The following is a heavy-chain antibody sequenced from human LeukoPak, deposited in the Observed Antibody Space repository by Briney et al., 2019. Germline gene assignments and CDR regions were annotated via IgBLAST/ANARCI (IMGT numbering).Heavy chain of an antibody. CDR3: ARPDSSGYRGSLDAFDI. CDR1: GYSFTSYW. D-gene: IGHD3-22*01. V-gene: IGHV5-51*01. J-gene: IGHJ3*02. Sequence: GESLKISCKGSGYSFTSYWIGWVRQMPGKGLEWMGIIYLGDSDTRYSPSFQGQVTISADKSISTAYLQWSSLKASDTAMYYCARPDSSGYRGSLDAFDIWGQGTMVTVSS. CDR2: IYLGDSDT.